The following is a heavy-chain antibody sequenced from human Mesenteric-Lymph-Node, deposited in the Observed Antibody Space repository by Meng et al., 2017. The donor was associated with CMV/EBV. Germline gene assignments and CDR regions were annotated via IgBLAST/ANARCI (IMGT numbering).Heavy chain of an antibody. CDR1: GFTFNSYE. Sequence: GGSLRLSCAASGFTFNSYEMNWVRQAPGKGLEWVSYISTSGDMVSYGDSVKGRFTISRDNAKNSLFLQMNSLRADDTAVYYCARDRGTAVGEDGMDVWGQGTTVTVSS. D-gene: IGHD6-19*01. CDR3: ARDRGTAVGEDGMDV. V-gene: IGHV3-48*03. J-gene: IGHJ6*02. CDR2: ISTSGDMV.